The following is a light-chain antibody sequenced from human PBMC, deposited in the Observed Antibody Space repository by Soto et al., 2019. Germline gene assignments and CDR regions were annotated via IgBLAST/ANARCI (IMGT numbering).Light chain of an antibody. CDR3: APWDDSLNSYV. CDR1: RSNIGSNT. V-gene: IGLV1-44*01. Sequence: QSVLTQPPSASGTPGQRVTISCSGSRSNIGSNTVNWYQQLPATAPKYLIYSNNQRPSGVPDRFSGSKSGTSASLAISGLQSEDEADYYCAPWDDSLNSYVFGTGTKVTVL. CDR2: SNN. J-gene: IGLJ1*01.